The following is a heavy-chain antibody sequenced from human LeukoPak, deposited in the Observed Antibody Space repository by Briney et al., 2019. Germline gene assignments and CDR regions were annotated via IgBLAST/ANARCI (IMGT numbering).Heavy chain of an antibody. CDR3: ARGRGAYYYDSSASSGMDV. V-gene: IGHV4-39*01. J-gene: IGHJ6*04. D-gene: IGHD3-22*01. CDR2: IYYSGST. Sequence: PSETLSHTCTVSGGSISSSSYYWGWIRQPPGKGLEWIGSIYYSGSTYYNPSLKSRVTISVDTSKNQFSLKLSSVTAADTAVYYCARGRGAYYYDSSASSGMDVWGKGTTVTVSS. CDR1: GGSISSSSYY.